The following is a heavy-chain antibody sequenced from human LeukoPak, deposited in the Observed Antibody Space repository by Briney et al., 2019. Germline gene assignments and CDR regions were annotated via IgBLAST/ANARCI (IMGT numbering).Heavy chain of an antibody. D-gene: IGHD5-18*01. Sequence: PSQTLSLTCTVSGGSISSGDYYWSWIRQPPGKGLEWIGYIYYSGSTYYNPSLKSRVTISVDTSKNQFSLKLSSVTAADTAVYYCARTPESYVDTYAPLFDYWGQGTLVTVSS. V-gene: IGHV4-30-4*01. CDR1: GGSISSGDYY. CDR2: IYYSGST. CDR3: ARTPESYVDTYAPLFDY. J-gene: IGHJ4*02.